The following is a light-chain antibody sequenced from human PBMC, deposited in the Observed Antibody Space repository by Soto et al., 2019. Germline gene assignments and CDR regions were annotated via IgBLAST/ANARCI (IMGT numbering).Light chain of an antibody. Sequence: QSALTQPRSVSGSPGQSVTISCTGTSSDVGGYNYVSWYQQHPGKAPKLMIYDVNKRPSGVPDHFSGSKSGNTASLTISGLQAEDEADYYCCSYAGSYIWVFGGGTKLTVL. J-gene: IGLJ3*02. CDR3: CSYAGSYIWV. V-gene: IGLV2-11*01. CDR1: SSDVGGYNY. CDR2: DVN.